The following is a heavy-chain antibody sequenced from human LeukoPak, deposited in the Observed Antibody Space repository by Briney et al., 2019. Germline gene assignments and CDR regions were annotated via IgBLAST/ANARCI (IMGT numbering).Heavy chain of an antibody. J-gene: IGHJ4*02. CDR3: ARRYCSSTSCSFDY. V-gene: IGHV4-39*01. D-gene: IGHD2-2*01. CDR2: IYYSGST. Sequence: SETLSLTCTVSGGSISNSSYYWGWIRQPPGKGLEWIGSIYYSGSTYYNPSLKSRVTISVDTSKNQFSLKLSSVTAADTAVYYCARRYCSSTSCSFDYWGQGTLVTVSS. CDR1: GGSISNSSYY.